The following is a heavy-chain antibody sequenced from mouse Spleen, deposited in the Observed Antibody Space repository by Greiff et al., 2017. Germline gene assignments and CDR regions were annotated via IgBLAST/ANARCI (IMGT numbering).Heavy chain of an antibody. CDR3: ARGTGTGRYFDY. Sequence: EVMLVESGGGLVKPGGSLKLSCAASGFTFSDYGMHWVRQAPEKGLEWVAYISSGSSTIYYADTVKGRFTISRDNAKNTLFLQMTSLRSEDTAMYYCARGTGTGRYFDYWGQGTTLTVSS. V-gene: IGHV5-17*01. D-gene: IGHD4-1*01. J-gene: IGHJ2*01. CDR1: GFTFSDYG. CDR2: ISSGSSTI.